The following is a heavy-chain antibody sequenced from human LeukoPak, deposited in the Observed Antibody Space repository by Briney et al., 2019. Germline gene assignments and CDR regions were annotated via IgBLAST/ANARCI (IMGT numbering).Heavy chain of an antibody. V-gene: IGHV3-30*02. D-gene: IGHD5-18*01. J-gene: IGHJ4*02. CDR1: GFTFSSYG. CDR3: AKDTDPNRLTAEDAFDY. Sequence: PGGSLRLSCAASGFTFSSYGMHWVRQAPGKGLEWVAFIRYGGSNKYYADSVKGRFTISRDNSKNTLYLQMNSLRAEDTAVYYCAKDTDPNRLTAEDAFDYWGQGTLVTVSS. CDR2: IRYGGSNK.